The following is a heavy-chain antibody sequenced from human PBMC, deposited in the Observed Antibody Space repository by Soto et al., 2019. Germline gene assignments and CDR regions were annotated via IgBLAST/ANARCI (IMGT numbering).Heavy chain of an antibody. J-gene: IGHJ6*02. CDR3: ARRHDDFWSGYSMDV. CDR2: IDPSDSYT. D-gene: IGHD3-3*01. Sequence: PGEPMKISCNGSGYSFTSYCISWVRQMPGKGLEWMGRIDPSDSYTNYSPSFQGHVTISADKSISTAYLQWSSLKASDTAMYYCARRHDDFWSGYSMDVWGQGTTVTVA. V-gene: IGHV5-10-1*01. CDR1: GYSFTSYC.